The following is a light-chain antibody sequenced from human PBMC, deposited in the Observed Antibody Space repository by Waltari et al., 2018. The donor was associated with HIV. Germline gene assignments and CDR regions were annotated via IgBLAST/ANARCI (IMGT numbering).Light chain of an antibody. CDR1: SSAVGSYNL. J-gene: IGLJ2*01. V-gene: IGLV2-23*01. CDR3: CSYAGSSTLV. Sequence: QSALTQPASVSGSLGQSITISCAATSSAVGSYNLVSWYQHHPGKAPKLMIYEGSKRPSGVSNRFTGSKSGNTASLTISGLQAEDEADYYCCSYAGSSTLVFGGGTKLTVL. CDR2: EGS.